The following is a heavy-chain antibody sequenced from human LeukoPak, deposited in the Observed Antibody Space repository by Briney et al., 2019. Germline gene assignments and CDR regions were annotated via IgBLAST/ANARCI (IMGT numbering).Heavy chain of an antibody. CDR1: GYTFTSYG. CDR2: ISAYNGNT. Sequence: ASVKVSCKASGYTFTSYGISWVRQAPGQGLEWMGWISAYNGNTNYAQKLQGRVTMTTDTSTSTAYMELRSLRSDDTAVYYCARYFLVAARLWFDPWGQGTLVTVSS. D-gene: IGHD6-6*01. CDR3: ARYFLVAARLWFDP. V-gene: IGHV1-18*01. J-gene: IGHJ5*02.